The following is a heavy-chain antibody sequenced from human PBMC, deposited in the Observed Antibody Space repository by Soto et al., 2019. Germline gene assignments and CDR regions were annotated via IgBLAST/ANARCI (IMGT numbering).Heavy chain of an antibody. Sequence: PGGSLRLSCAASGFTFSSYSMNWVRQAPGKGLEWVSSISSSSSYIYYADSVKGRFTISRDNAKNSLYLQMNSLRAEDTAVYYCARERVGGYDSDKWFDPWGQGTLVNVS. D-gene: IGHD5-12*01. CDR2: ISSSSSYI. CDR1: GFTFSSYS. CDR3: ARERVGGYDSDKWFDP. J-gene: IGHJ5*02. V-gene: IGHV3-21*01.